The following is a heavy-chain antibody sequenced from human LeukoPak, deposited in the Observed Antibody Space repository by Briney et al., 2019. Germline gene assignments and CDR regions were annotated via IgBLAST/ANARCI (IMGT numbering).Heavy chain of an antibody. V-gene: IGHV4-38-2*02. CDR1: GYSISSGYY. Sequence: PSETLSLTCTVSGYSISSGYYWGWIRQPPGKGLEWIGSIYHSGSTYYNPSLKSRVTISVDTSKNQFSLKLSSVTAADTAVYYCARHKEGATAHFDYWGQGTLVTVSS. D-gene: IGHD1-26*01. CDR3: ARHKEGATAHFDY. J-gene: IGHJ4*02. CDR2: IYHSGST.